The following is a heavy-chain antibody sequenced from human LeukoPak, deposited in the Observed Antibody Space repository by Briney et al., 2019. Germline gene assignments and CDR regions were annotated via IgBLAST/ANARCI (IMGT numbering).Heavy chain of an antibody. D-gene: IGHD3-10*01. CDR2: IYYSGST. J-gene: IGHJ4*02. V-gene: IGHV4-59*12. Sequence: PSETLSLTCTVSGGSISSYYWSWIRQPPGKGLEWIGYIYYSGSTNYNPSLKSRVTISVDTSKTQLSLKLSSVTAADTAVYYCARYYGSGTYSLAYWGQGTLVTVSP. CDR1: GGSISSYY. CDR3: ARYYGSGTYSLAY.